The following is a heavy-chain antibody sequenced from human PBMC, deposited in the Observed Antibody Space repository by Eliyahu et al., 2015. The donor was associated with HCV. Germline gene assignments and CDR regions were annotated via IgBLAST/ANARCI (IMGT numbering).Heavy chain of an antibody. V-gene: IGHV1-69*02. CDR2: IIPILGIA. J-gene: IGHJ4*02. CDR3: ARKVGYSYGEDYFDY. Sequence: QVQLVQPGAEVKKPGSSVKVSCKASGGTFSSYTISWVRQAPGQGLEWMGRIIPILGIANYAQKFQGRVTITADKSTSTAYMELSNLRSEDTAVYYXARKVGYSYGEDYFDYWGQGTLVTVSS. D-gene: IGHD5-18*01. CDR1: GGTFSSYT.